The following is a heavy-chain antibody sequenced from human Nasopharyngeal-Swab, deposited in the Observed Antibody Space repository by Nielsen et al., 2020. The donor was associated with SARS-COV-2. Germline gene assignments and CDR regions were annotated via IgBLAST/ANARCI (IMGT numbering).Heavy chain of an antibody. CDR3: ARVNPVSGSYYDAFDI. CDR1: GFTFSGST. CDR2: IRSKADNYAT. J-gene: IGHJ3*02. Sequence: ESLKIYCAASGFTFSGSTMHWVRQASGKGLEWVGRIRSKADNYATAYAASVKGRFIISRDDSKNTAYLQMNSLKTEDTAVYYCARVNPVSGSYYDAFDIWGQGTMVTVSS. V-gene: IGHV3-73*01. D-gene: IGHD1-26*01.